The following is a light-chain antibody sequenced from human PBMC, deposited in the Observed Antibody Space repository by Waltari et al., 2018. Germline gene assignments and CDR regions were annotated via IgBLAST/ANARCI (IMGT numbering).Light chain of an antibody. CDR2: GTS. Sequence: ETVLTQSPVTLSLSPGETATLSCRASRRVGASFLAWYHQRPGQSPRLLIYGTSTRATGIPDRFSGDGSGTDFTLILRRLEPEDLGVYFCHQYDQTPWTFGQGTTVE. V-gene: IGKV3-20*01. J-gene: IGKJ1*01. CDR3: HQYDQTPWT. CDR1: RRVGASF.